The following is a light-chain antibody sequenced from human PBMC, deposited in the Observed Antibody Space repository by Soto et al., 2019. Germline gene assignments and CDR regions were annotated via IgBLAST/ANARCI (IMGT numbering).Light chain of an antibody. V-gene: IGLV2-11*01. J-gene: IGLJ2*01. Sequence: QSALTQPRSVSGSPGQSVTISCTGTNSDVGGYNYVSWYQQHPDKAPKVMIYDVSKRPSGVPDRFSGSKSSNTASLTISGLQAEDEADYYCCSYAGSNTLVFGGGTKLTVL. CDR2: DVS. CDR3: CSYAGSNTLV. CDR1: NSDVGGYNY.